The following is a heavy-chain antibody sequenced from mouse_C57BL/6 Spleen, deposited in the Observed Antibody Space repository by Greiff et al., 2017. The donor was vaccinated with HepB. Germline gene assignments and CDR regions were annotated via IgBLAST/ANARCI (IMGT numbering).Heavy chain of an antibody. Sequence: EVKLVESGGGLVKPGGSLKLSCAASGFTFSSYAMSWVRQTPEKRLEWVATISDGGSYTYYPDNVKGRFTISRDNAKNNLYLQMSHLKSEDTAMYYCARGTGTHFDHWGQGTTLTVSS. D-gene: IGHD4-1*01. CDR3: ARGTGTHFDH. J-gene: IGHJ2*01. V-gene: IGHV5-4*03. CDR2: ISDGGSYT. CDR1: GFTFSSYA.